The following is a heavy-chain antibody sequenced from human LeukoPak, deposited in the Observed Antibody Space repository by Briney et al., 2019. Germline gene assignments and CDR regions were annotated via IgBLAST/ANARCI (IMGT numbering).Heavy chain of an antibody. Sequence: SETLSLTCTVSGGSISSDYWSWIRQPPGKGLEWVGYIYYSGSTQYNPSLKSRVTISVDTSKNQISLKLSSVTAADTTIYYCARAPERWYSYGSYTYYYMDVWGKGTPVTVSS. CDR2: IYYSGST. V-gene: IGHV4-59*01. D-gene: IGHD5-18*01. CDR3: ARAPERWYSYGSYTYYYMDV. CDR1: GGSISSDY. J-gene: IGHJ6*03.